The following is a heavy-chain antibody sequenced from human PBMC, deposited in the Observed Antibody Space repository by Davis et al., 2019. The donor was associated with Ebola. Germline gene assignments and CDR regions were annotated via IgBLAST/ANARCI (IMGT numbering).Heavy chain of an antibody. V-gene: IGHV4-39*07. D-gene: IGHD6-13*01. J-gene: IGHJ5*02. CDR2: INHSGST. CDR1: GGSISSGGYY. Sequence: PSETLSLTCTVSGGSISSGGYYWSWIRQPPGKGLEWIGEINHSGSTNYNPSLKSRVTISVDTSKNQFSLKLSSVTAADTAVYYCARTAIAADRAGGWFDPWGQGTLVTVSS. CDR3: ARTAIAADRAGGWFDP.